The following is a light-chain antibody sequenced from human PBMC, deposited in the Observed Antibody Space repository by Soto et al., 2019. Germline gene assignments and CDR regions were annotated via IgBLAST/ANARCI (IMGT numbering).Light chain of an antibody. J-gene: IGKJ4*01. Sequence: EIVMTQSPATLSVSPGERATLSCRDSQSVRSNLAWYQQTPGQAPRLLIYGASTRETGIPARFSGSGAGTECTRTISSLQSEDFSVDYCQQYNNWPLTLGGGTKVDIK. CDR3: QQYNNWPLT. CDR2: GAS. CDR1: QSVRSN. V-gene: IGKV3-15*01.